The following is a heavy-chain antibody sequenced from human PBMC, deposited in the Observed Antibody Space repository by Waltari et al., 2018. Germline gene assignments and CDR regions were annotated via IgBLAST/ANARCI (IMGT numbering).Heavy chain of an antibody. CDR3: AKGGRALWFGEFDY. CDR2: ISWNIVSK. Sequence: EVQLVVSGGGLVQRGRSLRLSCVASGSIVVDNFLQWVRQAPGKGIEWVSGISWNIVSKGNADSVKGRFTISRDNAKNSLYLQMNSLRNEDSALYCCAKGGRALWFGEFDYWGQGTLVTVPS. J-gene: IGHJ4*02. CDR1: GSIVVDNF. V-gene: IGHV3-9*01. D-gene: IGHD3-10*01.